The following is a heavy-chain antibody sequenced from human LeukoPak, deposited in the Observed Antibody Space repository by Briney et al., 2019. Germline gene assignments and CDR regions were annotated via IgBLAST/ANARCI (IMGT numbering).Heavy chain of an antibody. D-gene: IGHD3-22*01. J-gene: IGHJ4*02. Sequence: PSETLSLTCAVYGGSFSGYYWSWIRQPPGKGLEWIGYIYYSGSTYYNPSLKSRVTISVDTSKNQFSLKLSSVTAADTAVYYCARATYDYDMWGQGTLVTVSS. CDR1: GGSFSGYY. V-gene: IGHV4-30-4*08. CDR3: ARATYDYDM. CDR2: IYYSGST.